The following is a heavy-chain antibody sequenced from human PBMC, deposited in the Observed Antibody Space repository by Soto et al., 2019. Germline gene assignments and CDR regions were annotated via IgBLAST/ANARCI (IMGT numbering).Heavy chain of an antibody. J-gene: IGHJ4*02. D-gene: IGHD6-19*01. V-gene: IGHV3-53*04. Sequence: EVQLVESGGDLVQPGGSLRLSCAASGFTVSSNFMSWVRQAPGKGLEWVSVIYSGGTTYYADSVKGRFTISRHNSKNTLYLQMNSLRPEDTAVYYCARGAGYSSGWYDYWGQGTLVTVSP. CDR2: IYSGGTT. CDR1: GFTVSSNF. CDR3: ARGAGYSSGWYDY.